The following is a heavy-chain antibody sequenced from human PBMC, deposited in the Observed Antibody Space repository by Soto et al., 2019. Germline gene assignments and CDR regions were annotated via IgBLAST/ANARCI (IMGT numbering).Heavy chain of an antibody. CDR2: IYYSGST. D-gene: IGHD6-6*01. Sequence: SLTCTVSGGSISSGGYYWSWIRQHPGKGLGWIGYIYYSGSTYYNPSLKSRVTISVDTSKNQFSLKLSSVTAADTAVYYCARGSSIAGLYYGMDVWGQGTTVTVSS. CDR1: GGSISSGGYY. CDR3: ARGSSIAGLYYGMDV. V-gene: IGHV4-31*03. J-gene: IGHJ6*02.